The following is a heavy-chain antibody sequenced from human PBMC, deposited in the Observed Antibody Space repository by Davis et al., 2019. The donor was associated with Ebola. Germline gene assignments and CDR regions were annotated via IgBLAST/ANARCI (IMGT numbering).Heavy chain of an antibody. Sequence: MPSETLSLTCTVSGGSISSYSWSWIRQPPGKGLEWIGYFFYTGTTNYNPSLKSRVTMSVDTSKNQFSLKLSSVTAADTAVYYCARLGHDYGDYAPYYYYYGMDVWGQGTTVTVSS. CDR2: FFYTGTT. J-gene: IGHJ6*02. CDR1: GGSISSYS. V-gene: IGHV4-59*08. CDR3: ARLGHDYGDYAPYYYYYGMDV. D-gene: IGHD4-17*01.